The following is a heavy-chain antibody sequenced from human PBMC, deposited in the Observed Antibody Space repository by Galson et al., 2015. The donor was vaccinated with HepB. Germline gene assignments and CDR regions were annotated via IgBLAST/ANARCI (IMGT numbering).Heavy chain of an antibody. CDR3: ARDPADYYGSGRQSYWYFDL. V-gene: IGHV3-21*01. D-gene: IGHD3-10*01. CDR1: GFSFSSYS. Sequence: SLRLSCAASGFSFSSYSMNWVRQAPGKGLEWVSSISSSSSYIYYAESVKGRFTISRDNAKNSLYLQMNSLRAEDTAVYYCARDPADYYGSGRQSYWYFDLWG. CDR2: ISSSSSYI. J-gene: IGHJ2*01.